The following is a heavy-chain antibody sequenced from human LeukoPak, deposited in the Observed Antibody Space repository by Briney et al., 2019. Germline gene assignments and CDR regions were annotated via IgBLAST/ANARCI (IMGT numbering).Heavy chain of an antibody. CDR2: IYGGTST. Sequence: PGGSLRLSCAASGFTFSNYDFNWVRQAPGKGLEWVSVIYGGTSTYYADSVKGRFTISRDDSRNTLYLQMSSLRAEDTAVYYCASRYEGASYYYYGMDVWGQGTTVTVSS. CDR1: GFTFSNYD. V-gene: IGHV3-66*01. J-gene: IGHJ6*02. CDR3: ASRYEGASYYYYGMDV. D-gene: IGHD1-14*01.